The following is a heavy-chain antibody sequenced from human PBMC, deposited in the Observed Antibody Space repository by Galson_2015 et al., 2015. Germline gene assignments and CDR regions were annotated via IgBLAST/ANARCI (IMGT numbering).Heavy chain of an antibody. CDR2: ISSSGSTI. CDR3: AKELLQWELLLGYFDY. Sequence: SLRLSCAASGFTFSSYEMNWVRQAPGKGLEWVSYISSSGSTIYYADSVKGRFTISRDNAKNSLYLQMNSLRAEDTAVYYCAKELLQWELLLGYFDYWGQGTLVTVSS. V-gene: IGHV3-48*03. CDR1: GFTFSSYE. J-gene: IGHJ4*02. D-gene: IGHD1-26*01.